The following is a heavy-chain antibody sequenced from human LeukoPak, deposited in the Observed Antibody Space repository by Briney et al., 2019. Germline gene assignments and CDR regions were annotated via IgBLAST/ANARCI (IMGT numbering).Heavy chain of an antibody. D-gene: IGHD6-13*01. Sequence: ASVKVSCKASVYTFTSYGISWVRHGPGQGLEWMGWSTAYNGNTNYAQKLQGRGTMTTDTSTSTAYMELRSLRSDDTAVYYCARVRSSSCFQHWGQGTLVTVFS. J-gene: IGHJ1*01. V-gene: IGHV1-18*01. CDR2: STAYNGNT. CDR1: VYTFTSYG. CDR3: ARVRSSSCFQH.